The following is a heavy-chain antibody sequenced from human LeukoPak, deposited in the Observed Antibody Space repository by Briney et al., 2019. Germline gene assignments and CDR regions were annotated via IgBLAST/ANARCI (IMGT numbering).Heavy chain of an antibody. CDR3: ATSFGGVVVAASIPDY. CDR2: VDPEDGET. CDR1: GYTFTDYY. J-gene: IGHJ4*02. Sequence: ASVKLSCKVSGYTFTDYYMHWVQQAPGKGLEWMGLVDPEDGETIYAEKFQGRVTITADTSTDTAYMELSSLRSEDTAVYYCATSFGGVVVAASIPDYWGQGTLVTVSS. V-gene: IGHV1-69-2*01. D-gene: IGHD2-15*01.